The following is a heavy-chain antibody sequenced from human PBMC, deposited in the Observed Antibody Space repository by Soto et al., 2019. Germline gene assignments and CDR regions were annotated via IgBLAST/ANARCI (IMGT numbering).Heavy chain of an antibody. D-gene: IGHD2-15*01. CDR2: ISSSGYI. J-gene: IGHJ6*02. V-gene: IGHV3-21*01. CDR1: GFNFNSYT. CDR3: ARDCSGGSCYPGMDV. Sequence: GGSLRLSCAASGFNFNSYTINWVRQALGKRLEWLSSISSSGYIFSTDSVRGRFTISRDNAKNSVYLQINSLRAEDTAVYFCARDCSGGSCYPGMDVWGQGTTVTVSS.